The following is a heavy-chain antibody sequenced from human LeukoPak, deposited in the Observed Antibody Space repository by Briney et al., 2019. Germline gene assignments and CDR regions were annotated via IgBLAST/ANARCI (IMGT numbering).Heavy chain of an antibody. J-gene: IGHJ4*02. Sequence: GGSLRLSCAASGFTFSNAWMSWVRQAPGKGLEWVGRIKTKADGGTTDYAAPVKGRFTISRDDSKNTLYLQMNSLKTEDTAVYYCTTDYGSGSYRYFNYWGQGTLVTVSS. CDR1: GFTFSNAW. V-gene: IGHV3-15*01. D-gene: IGHD3-10*01. CDR2: IKTKADGGTT. CDR3: TTDYGSGSYRYFNY.